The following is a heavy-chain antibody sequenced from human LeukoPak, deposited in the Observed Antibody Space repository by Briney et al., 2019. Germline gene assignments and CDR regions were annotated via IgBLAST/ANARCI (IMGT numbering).Heavy chain of an antibody. J-gene: IGHJ4*02. CDR3: ARHGGTLDYFDY. CDR2: ISDGGVT. Sequence: SGTLSLTCNVSGGSISTYYWSWIRQPPGKGLEWIGYISDGGVTSYNPSLKGGVTISVASPKNRFSLRLTSLTAVDTALYYCARHGGTLDYFDYWGPGSLVTVSS. CDR1: GGSISTYY. D-gene: IGHD1-26*01. V-gene: IGHV4-59*08.